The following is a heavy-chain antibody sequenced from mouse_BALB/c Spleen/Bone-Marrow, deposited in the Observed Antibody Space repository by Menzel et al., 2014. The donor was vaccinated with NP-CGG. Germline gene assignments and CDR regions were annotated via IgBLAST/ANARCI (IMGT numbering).Heavy chain of an antibody. D-gene: IGHD4-1*01. CDR2: INPSTAYA. CDR3: AREGKLGRDYFDY. V-gene: IGHV1-7*01. Sequence: VQLQQSGAELAKPGASVKMSCKASGYTFTSSWMHWIQQRPGQGLEWIRYINPSTAYAEYNQKFKDKATLTADKSSSTAYMQLSSLTSEDSAVYYCAREGKLGRDYFDYWGQGTTLTVSS. J-gene: IGHJ2*01. CDR1: GYTFTSSW.